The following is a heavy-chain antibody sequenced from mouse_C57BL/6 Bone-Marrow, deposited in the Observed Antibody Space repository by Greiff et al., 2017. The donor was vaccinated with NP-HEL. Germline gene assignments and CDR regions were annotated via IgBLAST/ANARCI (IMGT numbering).Heavy chain of an antibody. CDR3: ARSSYDYGSAMDY. CDR1: GFSLTSYG. J-gene: IGHJ4*01. CDR2: IWGVGST. V-gene: IGHV2-6*01. D-gene: IGHD2-4*01. Sequence: VKLMESGPGLVAPSQSLSITCTVSGFSLTSYGVDWVRQSPGKGLEWLGVIWGVGSTNYNSALKSRLSISKDNSKSQVFLKMNSLQTDDTAMYYCARSSYDYGSAMDYWGQGTSVTVSS.